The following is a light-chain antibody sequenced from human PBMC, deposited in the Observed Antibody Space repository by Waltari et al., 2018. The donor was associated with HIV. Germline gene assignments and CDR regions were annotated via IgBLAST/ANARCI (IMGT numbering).Light chain of an antibody. Sequence: QTVVTQEPSFSVSPGATVTLTCGLRPGSVSTTYYPSWYQQTPGQAPRTLIYNTDTRASGVPDRCSGSIVGDKTVLTITGAQADDECDYYCALYMGSGVWVFGGGTTLTVL. CDR1: PGSVSTTYY. J-gene: IGLJ3*02. V-gene: IGLV8-61*01. CDR3: ALYMGSGVWV. CDR2: NTD.